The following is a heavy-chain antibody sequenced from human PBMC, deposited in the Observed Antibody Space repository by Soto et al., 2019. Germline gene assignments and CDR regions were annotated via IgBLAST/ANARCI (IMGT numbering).Heavy chain of an antibody. D-gene: IGHD2-2*01. CDR1: GGSISSYY. CDR2: IYYSGST. V-gene: IGHV4-59*08. CDR3: ARRGGYCSSTSCPIGWFDP. Sequence: SETLSLTCTVSGGSISSYYWSWIRQPPGKGLEWIGYIYYSGSTNYNPSLKSRVTISVDTSKNQFSLKLSSVTAADTAVYYCARRGGYCSSTSCPIGWFDPWGPGTLVTVSS. J-gene: IGHJ5*02.